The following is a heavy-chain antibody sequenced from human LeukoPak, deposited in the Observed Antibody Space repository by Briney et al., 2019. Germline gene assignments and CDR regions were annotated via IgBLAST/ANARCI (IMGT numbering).Heavy chain of an antibody. CDR2: IYYTGST. D-gene: IGHD5-18*01. Sequence: SETLSLTCTVSGGSISSYYWSWIRQPPGKGLEWIGYIYYTGSTNYNPSLKSRVTISVDTSKNQFSLKLSSVTAADTAVYYCARRAYSYGDFDYRGKGTLVTVSS. J-gene: IGHJ4*02. CDR1: GGSISSYY. CDR3: ARRAYSYGDFDY. V-gene: IGHV4-59*08.